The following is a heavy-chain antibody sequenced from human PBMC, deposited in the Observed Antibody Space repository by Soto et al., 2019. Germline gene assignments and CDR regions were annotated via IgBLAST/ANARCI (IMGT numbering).Heavy chain of an antibody. J-gene: IGHJ4*02. CDR1: SGTISSSNW. V-gene: IGHV4-4*02. CDR3: AREPDDY. Sequence: SETLSLTCAVSSGTISSSNWWSWIRQPPGKGLEWIGEINHSGSTNYNPSLKSRVTISVDTSKNQFSLKLSSVTAAETAVYYCAREPDDYWGQGTLVTLSS. CDR2: INHSGST.